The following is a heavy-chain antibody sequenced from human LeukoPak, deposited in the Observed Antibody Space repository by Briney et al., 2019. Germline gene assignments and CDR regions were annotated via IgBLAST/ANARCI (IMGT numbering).Heavy chain of an antibody. CDR2: MNSDGSST. CDR1: GFTFSSYW. V-gene: IGHV3-74*01. D-gene: IGHD5-24*01. Sequence: GGSLRLSCGASGFTFSSYWMNWVRQAPGEGLVWVSRMNSDGSSTSYADSVKGRFTISRDNAKNSLYLQMNSLRAEDTAVYYCATPPRSEAYKTWGQGTLVTVSS. CDR3: ATPPRSEAYKT. J-gene: IGHJ5*02.